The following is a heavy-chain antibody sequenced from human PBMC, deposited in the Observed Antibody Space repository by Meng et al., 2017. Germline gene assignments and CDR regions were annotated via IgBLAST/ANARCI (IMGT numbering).Heavy chain of an antibody. D-gene: IGHD3-10*01. CDR2: ISYDGSNK. J-gene: IGHJ4*02. Sequence: QVQLVGLGGGVVQPGRSLVLSCAASGFTFSSYAMHWVRQAPGKGLEWVAVISYDGSNKYYADSVKGRFTISRDNSKNTLYLQMNSLRAEDTAVYYCARDVTMVRGVVDYWGQGTLVTVFS. V-gene: IGHV3-30*04. CDR1: GFTFSSYA. CDR3: ARDVTMVRGVVDY.